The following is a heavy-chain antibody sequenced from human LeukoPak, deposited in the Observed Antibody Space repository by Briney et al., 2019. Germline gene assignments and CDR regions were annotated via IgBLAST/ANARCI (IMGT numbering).Heavy chain of an antibody. Sequence: SETLSLTCTVSGGSINNYYWSWIRQPAGKGLEWIGRIYSSGSTNYNPSLKSRVTMSVDTSKNLFSLKLGSVTAADTAVYYCARDPSAVAGLFDYWGQGTLATVSS. CDR1: GGSINNYY. CDR2: IYSSGST. D-gene: IGHD6-19*01. V-gene: IGHV4-4*07. J-gene: IGHJ4*02. CDR3: ARDPSAVAGLFDY.